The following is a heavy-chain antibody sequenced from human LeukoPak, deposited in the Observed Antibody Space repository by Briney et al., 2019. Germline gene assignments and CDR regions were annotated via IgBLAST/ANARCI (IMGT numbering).Heavy chain of an antibody. CDR2: INYSGST. CDR1: GGSFSSYY. D-gene: IGHD5-24*01. J-gene: IGHJ4*02. Sequence: SETLSLTCAVYGGSFSSYYWSWIRQPPGKGLEWIGEINYSGSTNYNPSLKSRVTISVDTSKNQFSLKLSSVTAADTAVYYCARGDGYNYRSDYWGQGTLVTVSS. CDR3: ARGDGYNYRSDY. V-gene: IGHV4-34*01.